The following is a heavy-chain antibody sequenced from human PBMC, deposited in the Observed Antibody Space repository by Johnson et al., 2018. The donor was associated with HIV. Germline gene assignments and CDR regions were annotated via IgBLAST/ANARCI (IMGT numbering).Heavy chain of an antibody. V-gene: IGHV3-9*01. CDR3: AREPALVGANGGWGAFDI. CDR1: GFTFDDYA. CDR2: INWNGGKT. D-gene: IGHD1-26*01. J-gene: IGHJ3*02. Sequence: VQLVESGGGLVQPGRSLRLSCAASGFTFDDYAMHCVRQAPGKGLEWVSGINWNGGKTAYADSVKGRFTISRDNAKNSLYLQMNSLRAEDTAVYYCAREPALVGANGGWGAFDIWGQGTMVTVSS.